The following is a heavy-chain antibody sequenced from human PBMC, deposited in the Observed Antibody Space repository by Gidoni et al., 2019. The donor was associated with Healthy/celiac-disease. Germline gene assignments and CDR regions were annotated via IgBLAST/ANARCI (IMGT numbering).Heavy chain of an antibody. D-gene: IGHD3-22*01. CDR3: ARAESSGYYYFLGSFDP. CDR1: GYTFTSYY. CDR2: INPSGGST. J-gene: IGHJ5*02. V-gene: IGHV1-46*01. Sequence: QVQLVQSGAEVKKPGASVKVSCKASGYTFTSYYMHWVRQAPGQGLEWMGIINPSGGSTSYAQKFQGRVTMTRDTSTSTVYMELSSLRSEDTAVYYCARAESSGYYYFLGSFDPWGQGTLVTVSS.